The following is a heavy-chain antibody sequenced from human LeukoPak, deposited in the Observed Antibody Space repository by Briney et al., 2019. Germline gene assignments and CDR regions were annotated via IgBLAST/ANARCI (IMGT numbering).Heavy chain of an antibody. V-gene: IGHV1-2*02. CDR2: INPNSDCT. CDR1: GYTFTGYY. D-gene: IGHD6-13*01. J-gene: IGHJ4*02. CDR3: ARGPAVIAAAVGRVVNY. Sequence: ASVKVSCKSSGYTFTGYYMHWVRQAPGQGLEWMGWINPNSDCTNYAQKFQGRVTLTRDTSISTAYMALSRLRSDDTAVYYCARGPAVIAAAVGRVVNYWGQGTLVTVSS.